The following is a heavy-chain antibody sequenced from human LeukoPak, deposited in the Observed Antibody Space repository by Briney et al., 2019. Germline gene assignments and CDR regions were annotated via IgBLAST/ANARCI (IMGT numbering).Heavy chain of an antibody. V-gene: IGHV3-11*01. Sequence: GGSLRLSCAASGFTFSDYYMSWIRQAPGKGLEWVSYISSSGNIIYYADSVKGRFTISRDNAKNSLYLQMNSLRAEDTAVYYCAGRRYNWNAIDYWGQGTLVTVSS. D-gene: IGHD1-20*01. CDR1: GFTFSDYY. J-gene: IGHJ4*02. CDR3: AGRRYNWNAIDY. CDR2: ISSSGNII.